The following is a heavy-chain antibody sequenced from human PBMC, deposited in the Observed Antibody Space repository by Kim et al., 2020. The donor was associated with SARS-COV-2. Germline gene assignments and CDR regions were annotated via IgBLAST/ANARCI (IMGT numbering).Heavy chain of an antibody. D-gene: IGHD6-13*01. CDR3: ARAGAAGAFDI. Sequence: STSYSDSVKGRFTISRDTAKNSLYLHMNGLRAEDTAVYYCARAGAAGAFDIWGQGTMVTVSS. J-gene: IGHJ3*02. V-gene: IGHV3-74*01. CDR2: ST.